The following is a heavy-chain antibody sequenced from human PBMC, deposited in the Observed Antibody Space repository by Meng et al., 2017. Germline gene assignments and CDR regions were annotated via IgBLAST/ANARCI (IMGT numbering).Heavy chain of an antibody. Sequence: VQLQESGPVLVKPSQPLSLTCTVSGGSISSGGYYWSWIRQHPGKGLEWIGYIYYSGSTYYIPSLKSLVTISVDTSKNQFSLKLSSVTAADTAVYYCAKAVGGYYDFWSGYLAYYFDYWGQGTLVTVSS. J-gene: IGHJ4*02. CDR3: AKAVGGYYDFWSGYLAYYFDY. CDR1: GGSISSGGYY. V-gene: IGHV4-31*01. CDR2: IYYSGST. D-gene: IGHD3-3*01.